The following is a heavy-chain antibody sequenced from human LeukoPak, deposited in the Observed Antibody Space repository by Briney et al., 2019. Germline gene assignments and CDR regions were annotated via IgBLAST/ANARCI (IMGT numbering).Heavy chain of an antibody. V-gene: IGHV1-46*01. CDR2: INPSGGST. CDR3: ARGKHIVVVTAPNWFDP. Sequence: GASVKVSCKASGYTFTSYYMHWARQAPGQGLEWMGIINPSGGSTSYAQKFQGRVTMTRDTSTSTVYMELSSLRSEDTAVYYCARGKHIVVVTAPNWFDPWGQGTLVTVSS. D-gene: IGHD2-21*02. J-gene: IGHJ5*02. CDR1: GYTFTSYY.